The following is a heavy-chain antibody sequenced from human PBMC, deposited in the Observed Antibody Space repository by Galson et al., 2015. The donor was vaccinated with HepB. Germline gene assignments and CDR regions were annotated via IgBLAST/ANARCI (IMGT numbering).Heavy chain of an antibody. J-gene: IGHJ3*02. V-gene: IGHV3-23*01. D-gene: IGHD6-25*01. CDR1: GFTFSSYG. CDR2: ISGSGGST. CDR3: AKQSGGYPYDTFDI. Sequence: SLRLSCAASGFTFSSYGMSWVRQAPGKGLEWVSTISGSGGSTHYADSVRGRFTISRDNSKNTLYLQMNSLGADDTALYYCAKQSGGYPYDTFDIWGQGTMVTVSS.